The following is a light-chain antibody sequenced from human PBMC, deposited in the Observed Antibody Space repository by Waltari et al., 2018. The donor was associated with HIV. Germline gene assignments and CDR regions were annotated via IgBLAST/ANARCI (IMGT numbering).Light chain of an antibody. CDR3: ACWDRSGDYIL. CDR2: GKN. V-gene: IGLV3-19*01. J-gene: IGLJ2*01. Sequence: SSELTQDPAVSVALGQTVKIACLGDSLRKYYASWYRLRPEQAPQLRVYGKNSRPSGIPDRFSAASSGNRAFLTITGARAEDEADYYCACWDRSGDYILFGGGTSLTGL. CDR1: SLRKYY.